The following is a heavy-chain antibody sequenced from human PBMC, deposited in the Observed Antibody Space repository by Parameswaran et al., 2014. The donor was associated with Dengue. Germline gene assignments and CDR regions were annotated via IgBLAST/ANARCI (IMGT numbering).Heavy chain of an antibody. CDR3: ARGLDLTEARPDY. J-gene: IGHJ4*02. Sequence: WIRQPPGKGLEWIGEINHSGSTNYNPSLKSRVTISVDTSKNQFSLKLSSVTAADTAVYYCARGLDLTEARPDYWGQGTLVTVSS. V-gene: IGHV4-34*01. CDR2: INHSGST. D-gene: IGHD3/OR15-3a*01.